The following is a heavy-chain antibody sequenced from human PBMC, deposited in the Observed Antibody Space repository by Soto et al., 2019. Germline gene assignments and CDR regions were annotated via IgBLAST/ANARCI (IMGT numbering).Heavy chain of an antibody. J-gene: IGHJ5*02. CDR1: GFTFSTYW. D-gene: IGHD1-1*01. V-gene: IGHV3-7*01. CDR2: IKQDESER. Sequence: PGGSLRLSCAASGFTFSTYWMSWVRQAPGKGLEWVANIKQDESERYYVDSVKGRFTISRDNAKNSLYLQMNSLRAEDTAVYYCATESGTSDRWGQGTLVTVSS. CDR3: ATESGTSDR.